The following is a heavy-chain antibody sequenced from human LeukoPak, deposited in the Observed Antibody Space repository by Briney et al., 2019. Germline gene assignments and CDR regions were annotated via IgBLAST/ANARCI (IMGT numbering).Heavy chain of an antibody. V-gene: IGHV3-23*01. Sequence: GGSLRLSCAASGFTFSSYAMSWVRQAPGKGLEWVSAISGSGGSTYYADSVKGRFTISRDNSKNTLYLQMNSLRAEDTAVYYCAKGPSYGVVIIYFDYWGQGTLVTVSS. J-gene: IGHJ4*02. D-gene: IGHD3-3*01. CDR3: AKGPSYGVVIIYFDY. CDR2: ISGSGGST. CDR1: GFTFSSYA.